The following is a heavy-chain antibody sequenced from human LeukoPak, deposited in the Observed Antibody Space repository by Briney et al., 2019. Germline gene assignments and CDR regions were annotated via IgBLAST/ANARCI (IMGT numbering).Heavy chain of an antibody. CDR3: ARAAPYGGYSTFDY. CDR1: GGSISSGGYY. J-gene: IGHJ4*02. Sequence: SETLSLTCTVSGGSISSGGYYWSWIRQHPGKGLEWLGYIYYSGSIYYNPSLKSRVTISVDTSKNQFSLKLSSVTAADTAVYYCARAAPYGGYSTFDYWGQGTLVTVSS. V-gene: IGHV4-31*03. CDR2: IYYSGSI. D-gene: IGHD5-12*01.